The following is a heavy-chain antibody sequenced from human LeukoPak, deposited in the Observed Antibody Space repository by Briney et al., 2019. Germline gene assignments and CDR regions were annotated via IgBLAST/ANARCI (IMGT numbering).Heavy chain of an antibody. J-gene: IGHJ4*02. CDR2: IDISGDST. CDR3: ANEIRPNDY. Sequence: GGSLRLSCVVSGFTFSSHAMCWVRQAPGRGLEWVSSIDISGDSTSYADSVKGRFTISRDNFKNTLLLQMDSLRAEDSAIYYCANEIRPNDYWGQGTLVTVSS. D-gene: IGHD4/OR15-4a*01. V-gene: IGHV3-23*05. CDR1: GFTFSSHA.